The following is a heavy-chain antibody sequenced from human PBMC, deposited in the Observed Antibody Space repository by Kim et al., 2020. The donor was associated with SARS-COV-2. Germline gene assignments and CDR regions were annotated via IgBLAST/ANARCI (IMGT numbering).Heavy chain of an antibody. V-gene: IGHV3-64*05. D-gene: IGHD3-10*01. J-gene: IGHJ3*01. Sequence: GGSLRLSCSASGFTFSNFAMHWVCQAPGKVLEYVSAISSDGGSTYYADSVKGIFTISRDNSKNMLYVQMSSLRVEDTAIYYCVTRNYYNSGSYYEGAPF. CDR2: ISSDGGST. CDR1: GFTFSNFA. CDR3: VTRNYYNSGSYYEGAPF.